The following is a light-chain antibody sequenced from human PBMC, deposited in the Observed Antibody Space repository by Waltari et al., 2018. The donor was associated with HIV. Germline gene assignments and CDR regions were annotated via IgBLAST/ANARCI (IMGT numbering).Light chain of an antibody. CDR1: SLRSYS. CDR3: NSRDSSGHVI. V-gene: IGLV3-19*01. CDR2: DKN. J-gene: IGLJ2*01. Sequence: SSELTQAPAVSVALGQTVRIPCQGDSLRSYSANWYLQKPGQAPLLVIYDKNNRPSGIPDRFSGSSSGNAASLTITGAQAEDEADYYCNSRDSSGHVIFGGGTKLTVL.